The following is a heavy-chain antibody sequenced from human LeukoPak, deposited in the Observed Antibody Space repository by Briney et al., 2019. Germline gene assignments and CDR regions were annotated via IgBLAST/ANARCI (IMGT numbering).Heavy chain of an antibody. J-gene: IGHJ4*02. Sequence: GGSLRLSCAASGFTFSSYAMSWVRQAPGKGLEWVSAISGSGDKTDYGDSVRGRFTIYRDNSKDTLYLQMNSLGAADTAVYYCAKDGGGYCNNSSCWGQGTLVTVSS. CDR3: AKDGGGYCNNSSC. CDR1: GFTFSSYA. V-gene: IGHV3-23*01. D-gene: IGHD2-2*01. CDR2: ISGSGDKT.